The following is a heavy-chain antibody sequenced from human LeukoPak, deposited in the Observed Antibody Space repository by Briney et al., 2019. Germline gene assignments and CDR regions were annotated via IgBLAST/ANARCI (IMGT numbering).Heavy chain of an antibody. CDR3: ARGGYSGYVYYYYYYYMDV. J-gene: IGHJ6*03. CDR2: IYYSGST. V-gene: IGHV4-39*07. CDR1: GGSISSSSYY. D-gene: IGHD5-12*01. Sequence: SETLSLTCTVSGGSISSSSYYWGWIRQPPGKGLEWIGSIYYSGSTYYNPSLKSRVTISVDTSKNQFSLKLSSVTAADTAVYYCARGGYSGYVYYYYYYYMDVWGKGTTVTVSS.